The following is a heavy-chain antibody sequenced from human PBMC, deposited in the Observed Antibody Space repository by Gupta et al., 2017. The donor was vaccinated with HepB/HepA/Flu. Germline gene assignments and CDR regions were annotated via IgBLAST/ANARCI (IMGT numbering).Heavy chain of an antibody. Sequence: QVQLQESGPGLVKPSETLSLTCNVSGGSIRSYYWSWVRQSPGKGLEWIGYIFYSGSTSYNPSLKSRVTISIDTSKNQFSLRLTSVTAAETAVYYCARDRGGDCYTTSCYLFDPWGQGTLVTVSS. CDR3: ARDRGGDCYTTSCYLFDP. J-gene: IGHJ5*02. D-gene: IGHD2-2*01. CDR2: IFYSGST. CDR1: GGSIRSYY. V-gene: IGHV4-59*01.